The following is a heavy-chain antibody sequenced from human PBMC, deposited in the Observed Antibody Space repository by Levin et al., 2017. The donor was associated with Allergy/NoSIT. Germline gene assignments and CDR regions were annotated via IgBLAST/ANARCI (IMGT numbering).Heavy chain of an antibody. J-gene: IGHJ4*02. Sequence: GESLKISCAASGFTFVTHWMSWVRPAPGKGLEWVANIKPDGSEKYYVDSVKGRFTISRDNAKNSLYLQMNSLRVEDTAVYYWARGGRSWYAGGGQGTLVTVSS. V-gene: IGHV3-7*01. CDR2: IKPDGSEK. D-gene: IGHD6-13*01. CDR3: ARGGRSWYAG. CDR1: GFTFVTHW.